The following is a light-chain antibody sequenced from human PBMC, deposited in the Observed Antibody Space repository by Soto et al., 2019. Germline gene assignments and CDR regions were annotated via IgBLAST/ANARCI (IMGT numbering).Light chain of an antibody. Sequence: EIVLIQSPATLSLSPGERATLSCRASQSVNNYLACYQQKPGQAPRLLIFDASNRATGIPARFSGSGSGTDFSLTISSRDPEDFAVYYCQQRGKWPRFTFGPGTKVDIK. J-gene: IGKJ3*01. CDR1: QSVNNY. CDR3: QQRGKWPRFT. V-gene: IGKV3-11*01. CDR2: DAS.